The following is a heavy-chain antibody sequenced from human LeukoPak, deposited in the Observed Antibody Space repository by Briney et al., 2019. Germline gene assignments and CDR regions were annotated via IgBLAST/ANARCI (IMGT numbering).Heavy chain of an antibody. CDR2: INHSGST. Sequence: SETLSLTCTVSGGSISSYYWSWIRQPPGKGLEWIGEINHSGSTNYNPSLKSRVTISVDTSKNQFSLKLSSVTAADTAVYYCARSSGIAAPWGQGTLVTVSS. J-gene: IGHJ4*02. CDR3: ARSSGIAAP. V-gene: IGHV4-34*01. CDR1: GGSISSYY. D-gene: IGHD6-13*01.